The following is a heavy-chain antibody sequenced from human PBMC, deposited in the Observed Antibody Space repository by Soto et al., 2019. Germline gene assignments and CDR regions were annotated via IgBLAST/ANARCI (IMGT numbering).Heavy chain of an antibody. V-gene: IGHV1-69*02. CDR1: GGTFSNST. CDR3: ARFKLGDDY. J-gene: IGHJ4*02. D-gene: IGHD5-12*01. CDR2: LIPILGLA. Sequence: QVQLVQSGAVVRKPGSSVKVSCQASGGTFSNSTVTWVRQAPGQGLEWMGRLIPILGLANYAQKFRGRLTITADKSTTTAYMELRSLRSEDTAIYYCARFKLGDDYWGQGTLVTVSS.